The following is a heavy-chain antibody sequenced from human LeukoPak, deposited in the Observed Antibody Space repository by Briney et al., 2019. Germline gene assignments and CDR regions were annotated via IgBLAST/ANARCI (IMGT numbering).Heavy chain of an antibody. Sequence: PGGSLRLSCVASGFTFSTYAMSWVGQAPGKGLEWVSSISCSGGSTYFAGSVKGRFAISRDNSKNTVSMQLNSLKAEDTAVYYCAQGGQTFDSWRFDYWGQGSLVTVSS. CDR1: GFTFSTYA. J-gene: IGHJ4*03. CDR3: AQGGQTFDSWRFDY. V-gene: IGHV3-23*01. D-gene: IGHD3-3*01. CDR2: ISCSGGST.